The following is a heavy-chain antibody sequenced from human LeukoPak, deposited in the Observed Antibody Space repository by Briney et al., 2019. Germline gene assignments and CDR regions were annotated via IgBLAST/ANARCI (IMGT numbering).Heavy chain of an antibody. CDR3: ARDHCSSTSCYTAFDI. CDR1: GGSISSYY. CDR2: IYTSGST. J-gene: IGHJ3*02. V-gene: IGHV4-4*07. D-gene: IGHD2-2*02. Sequence: SRTLSLTCTVSGGSISSYYWSWIRQPAGKGLEWIGRIYTSGSTNYNPSLKSRVTMSVDTPKNQFSLKLSSVTAADTAVYYCARDHCSSTSCYTAFDIWGQGTMVTVSS.